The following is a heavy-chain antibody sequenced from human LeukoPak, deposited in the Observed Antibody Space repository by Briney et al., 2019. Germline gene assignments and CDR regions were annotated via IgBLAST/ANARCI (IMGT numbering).Heavy chain of an antibody. CDR1: GGSISSYY. CDR2: IYYSGST. D-gene: IGHD3-9*01. J-gene: IGHJ4*02. Sequence: SETLSLTCTVSGGSISSYYWSWIRQPPGKGLEWIGYIYYSGSTNYNPSLKSRVTISVDTSKNQFSLKPSSVPAADTAVYYCARGGDILTGYYLIGGLFDYWGQGTLVTVSS. V-gene: IGHV4-59*01. CDR3: ARGGDILTGYYLIGGLFDY.